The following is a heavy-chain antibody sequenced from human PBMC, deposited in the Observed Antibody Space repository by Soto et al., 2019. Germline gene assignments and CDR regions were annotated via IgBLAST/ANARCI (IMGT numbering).Heavy chain of an antibody. CDR3: AKELDDSSGYGLDY. D-gene: IGHD3-22*01. V-gene: IGHV3-30*18. CDR2: ISYDGSNK. CDR1: GFTFSSYA. Sequence: PGGSLRLSCAASGFTFSSYAMSWVRQAPGKGLEWVAVISYDGSNKYYADSVKGRFTISRDNSKNTLYLQMNSLRAEDTAVYYCAKELDDSSGYGLDYWGQGTLVTVSS. J-gene: IGHJ4*02.